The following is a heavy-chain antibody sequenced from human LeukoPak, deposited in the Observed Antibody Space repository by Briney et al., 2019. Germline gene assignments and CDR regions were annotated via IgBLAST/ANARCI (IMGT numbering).Heavy chain of an antibody. J-gene: IGHJ6*02. Sequence: ASVKVSCKASGYTFTSYGISWVRQAPGQGLEWMGWISAYNGNTNYAQKLQGRVTMTTDTSTSTAYMELRSLRSDDTAVYYCAREGGTYYYYYGMDVWGQGTTVTVSS. V-gene: IGHV1-18*01. CDR1: GYTFTSYG. D-gene: IGHD1-1*01. CDR3: AREGGTYYYYYGMDV. CDR2: ISAYNGNT.